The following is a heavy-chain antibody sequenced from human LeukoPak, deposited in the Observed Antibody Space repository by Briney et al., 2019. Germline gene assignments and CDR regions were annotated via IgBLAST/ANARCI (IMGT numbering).Heavy chain of an antibody. Sequence: GGSLRLSCAVSGFTVSSPYMTCVRQPPGKGLEWVSLIRGDTFKSYSDSVKGRFSISRDDYRNTLYLHMSRLRAEDTAVYYCVRDKGVGPAERFDYWGQGTMVTVSS. J-gene: IGHJ4*02. V-gene: IGHV3-53*01. CDR2: IRGDTFK. CDR1: GFTVSSPY. D-gene: IGHD3-3*01. CDR3: VRDKGVGPAERFDY.